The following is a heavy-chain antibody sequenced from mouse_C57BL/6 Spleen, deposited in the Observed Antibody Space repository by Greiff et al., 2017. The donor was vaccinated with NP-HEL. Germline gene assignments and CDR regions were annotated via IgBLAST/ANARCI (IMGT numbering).Heavy chain of an antibody. Sequence: EVKLVESEGGLVQPGSSMKLSCTASGFTFSDYYMAWVRQVPEKGLEWVANINYDGSSTYYLDSLKSRFIISRDNAKNILYLQMSSLKSEDTATYYCARDRGTTVGGYFDVWGTGTTVTVSS. J-gene: IGHJ1*03. CDR2: INYDGSST. V-gene: IGHV5-16*01. CDR3: ARDRGTTVGGYFDV. CDR1: GFTFSDYY. D-gene: IGHD1-1*01.